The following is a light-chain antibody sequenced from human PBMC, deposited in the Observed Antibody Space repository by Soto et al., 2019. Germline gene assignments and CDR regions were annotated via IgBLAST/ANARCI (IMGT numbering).Light chain of an antibody. CDR3: QQYNNWPSIT. V-gene: IGKV3D-15*01. Sequence: EIVMTQSPATLSVSPGERAILSCRASQSISSNLAWYQQKPGQAPRLLIYGASTRATGIPARFSGSGSGTEFTLTISSLQSEDFAVYYCQQYNNWPSITFGQGTRLE. J-gene: IGKJ5*01. CDR1: QSISSN. CDR2: GAS.